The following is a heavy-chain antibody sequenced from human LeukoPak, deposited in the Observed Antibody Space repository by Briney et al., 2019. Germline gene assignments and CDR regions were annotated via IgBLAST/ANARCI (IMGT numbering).Heavy chain of an antibody. CDR1: GYTFTGYY. J-gene: IGHJ6*03. CDR3: ARGKTYYDFWSDNFDYYYMDV. V-gene: IGHV1-2*02. Sequence: GASVKVSCKASGYTFTGYYMHWVRQAPGQGLEWMGWINPNSGGTNYAQKFQGRVTMTRDTSISTAYMELSRLRSDDTAVYYCARGKTYYDFWSDNFDYYYMDVWGKGTTVTVSS. CDR2: INPNSGGT. D-gene: IGHD3-3*01.